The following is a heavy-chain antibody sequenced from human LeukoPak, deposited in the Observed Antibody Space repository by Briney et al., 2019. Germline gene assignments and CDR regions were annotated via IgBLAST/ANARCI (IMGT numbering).Heavy chain of an antibody. Sequence: ASVKVSCKASGYTFTAYYLHWVRQAPGQGLEWMGWINPNSGGTNYAQKSQGRVTMTRDTSISTAYMELNRLRSDDTAVYYCASQSSGWYVGYFDYWGQEPWSPSPQ. CDR3: ASQSSGWYVGYFDY. J-gene: IGHJ4*01. CDR1: GYTFTAYY. V-gene: IGHV1-2*02. CDR2: INPNSGGT. D-gene: IGHD6-19*01.